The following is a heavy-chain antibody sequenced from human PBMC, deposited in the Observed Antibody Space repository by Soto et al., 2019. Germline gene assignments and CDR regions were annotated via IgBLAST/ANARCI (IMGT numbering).Heavy chain of an antibody. D-gene: IGHD2-21*02. V-gene: IGHV3-7*03. CDR2: IPQDGVDG. CDR1: GFTFSMYS. J-gene: IGHJ6*02. CDR3: ARDHLILPAHDFFYGSDV. Sequence: GGSLRLSCEVSGFTFSMYSMSWVRQTPGKGLEWVAKIPQDGVDGHYADSVKGRFTISRDNGKNSLYLQMNNLRAEDTAVYYCARDHLILPAHDFFYGSDVWGRGATVTVSS.